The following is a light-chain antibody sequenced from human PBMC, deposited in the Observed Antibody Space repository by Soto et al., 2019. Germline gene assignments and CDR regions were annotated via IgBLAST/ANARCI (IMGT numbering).Light chain of an antibody. V-gene: IGLV2-14*01. CDR3: SSYTSSSTWV. Sequence: QSALTQPASVSGSPGQSITISCTGTSSDVGGYNYVSWYQQHPGKAPKLMIYEVSNRPSGVSNRSSCSKSGNTASLTISGLQAEDEADYYCSSYTSSSTWVFGGGTKLTVL. J-gene: IGLJ3*02. CDR2: EVS. CDR1: SSDVGGYNY.